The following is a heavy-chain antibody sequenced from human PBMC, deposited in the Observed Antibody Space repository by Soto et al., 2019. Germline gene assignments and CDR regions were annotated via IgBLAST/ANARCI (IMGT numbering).Heavy chain of an antibody. CDR1: GGSFSGSF. J-gene: IGHJ6*02. Sequence: PSETLSLTCAVYGGSFSGSFWSWICQPPGKGLEWIGEINHSGSTNYNPSLKSRVTVSVDTSKTQFSLKLSSVTAAAMAVYHCARARDSSSRRGTSYYPCLDVWGQGTTGTVSS. CDR2: INHSGST. V-gene: IGHV4-34*01. CDR3: ARARDSSSRRGTSYYPCLDV. D-gene: IGHD6-13*01.